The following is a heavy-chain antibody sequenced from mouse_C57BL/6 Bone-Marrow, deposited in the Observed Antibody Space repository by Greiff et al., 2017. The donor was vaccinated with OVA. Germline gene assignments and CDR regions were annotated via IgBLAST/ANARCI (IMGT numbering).Heavy chain of an antibody. Sequence: QVQLQQSGPELVKPGASVKISCKASGYAFSSSWMNWVKQRPGQGLEWIGRIYPGDGDTNYNGKFKGKATLTADKSSSTAYMQLSSLTSEDSAVYFGAKTPYFDVWGTGTTVTVSS. CDR3: AKTPYFDV. CDR1: GYAFSSSW. CDR2: IYPGDGDT. J-gene: IGHJ1*03. V-gene: IGHV1-82*01.